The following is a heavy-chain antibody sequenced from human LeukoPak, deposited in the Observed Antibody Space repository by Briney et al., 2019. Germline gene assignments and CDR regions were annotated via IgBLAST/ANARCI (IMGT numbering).Heavy chain of an antibody. CDR3: ARVPTMIVVDQTRGSYFDY. CDR1: GFIFSSYA. CDR2: IKQDGSEK. V-gene: IGHV3-7*01. J-gene: IGHJ4*02. Sequence: GGSLRLSCAASGFIFSSYAMSWVRQAPGKGLEWVANIKQDGSEKYYVDSVKGRFTISRDNAKNTLNLQMNSLRAEDTAVYYCARVPTMIVVDQTRGSYFDYWGQGTLVTVSS. D-gene: IGHD3-22*01.